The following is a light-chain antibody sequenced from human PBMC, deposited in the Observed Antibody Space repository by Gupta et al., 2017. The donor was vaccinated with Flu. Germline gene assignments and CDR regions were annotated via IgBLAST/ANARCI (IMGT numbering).Light chain of an antibody. V-gene: IGKV1-39*01. CDR3: QQSYSTPELT. Sequence: SSLSASVGDRVTITCRASQSISSYLNWYQQKPGKAPKLLIYAASSWQSGVPSRFSGSGSGTDFTLTISSRQPEDFATYYCQQSYSTPELTFGGGTKVEIK. CDR2: AAS. CDR1: QSISSY. J-gene: IGKJ4*01.